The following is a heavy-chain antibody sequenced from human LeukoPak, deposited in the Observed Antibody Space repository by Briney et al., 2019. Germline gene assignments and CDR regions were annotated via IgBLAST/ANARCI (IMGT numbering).Heavy chain of an antibody. CDR2: ISYDGSNK. D-gene: IGHD2-15*01. J-gene: IGHJ4*02. V-gene: IGHV3-30*03. Sequence: GRSLRLSCAASGFTFSSYSMHWVRQAPGEGLEWVAVISYDGSNKYYADSVKGRFTISRDSSKTTVFLQMNSQRAEDTAVYYCAAQDTFFDSWGQGTLVTVSS. CDR3: AAQDTFFDS. CDR1: GFTFSSYS.